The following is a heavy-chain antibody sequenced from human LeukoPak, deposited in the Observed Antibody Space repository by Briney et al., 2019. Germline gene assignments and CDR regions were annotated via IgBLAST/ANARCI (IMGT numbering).Heavy chain of an antibody. CDR3: AKVPTRGSSTGYYYGMDV. CDR1: GFSFSSYG. D-gene: IGHD2-2*01. CDR2: IWYDGSNK. J-gene: IGHJ6*02. V-gene: IGHV3-33*06. Sequence: GGSLRLSCAASGFSFSSYGMHWVRQAPGKGLEWVAVIWYDGSNKYYADSVKGRFTISRDNSKNTLYLQMNSLRAEDTAVYYCAKVPTRGSSTGYYYGMDVWGQGTTVTVSS.